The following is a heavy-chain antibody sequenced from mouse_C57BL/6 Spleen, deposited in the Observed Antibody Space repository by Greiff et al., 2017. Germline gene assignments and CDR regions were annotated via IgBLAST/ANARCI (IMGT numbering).Heavy chain of an antibody. D-gene: IGHD3-2*02. V-gene: IGHV1-64*01. CDR2: IHPNSGST. Sequence: QVQLKQPGAELVKPGASVKLSCKASGYTFTSYWMHWVKQRPGQGLEWIGMIHPNSGSTNYNEKLKSKATLTVDKSYSTAYMQLSSRTSEDSAVYSCARMTAQGGGYWGQGTTLTVSS. CDR1: GYTFTSYW. J-gene: IGHJ2*01. CDR3: ARMTAQGGGY.